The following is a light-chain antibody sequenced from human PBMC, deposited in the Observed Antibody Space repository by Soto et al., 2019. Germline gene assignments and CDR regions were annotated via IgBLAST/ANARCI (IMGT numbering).Light chain of an antibody. CDR2: GAS. Sequence: EIVMTQSPATLSVSPGERATLSCRASQSVSSNLAWYQQKPGQAPRLLIYGASTRATGIPARFSGSGSGTEFPPTISTLQSEDFAVYYCQQYNNWPLTFGGGTKVDIK. CDR1: QSVSSN. V-gene: IGKV3-15*01. J-gene: IGKJ4*01. CDR3: QQYNNWPLT.